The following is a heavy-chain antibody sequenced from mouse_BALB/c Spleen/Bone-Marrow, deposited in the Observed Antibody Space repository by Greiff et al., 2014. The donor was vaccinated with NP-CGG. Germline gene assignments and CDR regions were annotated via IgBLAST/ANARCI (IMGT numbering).Heavy chain of an antibody. D-gene: IGHD2-14*01. CDR1: GHTFTDYW. V-gene: IGHV1-69*01. CDR3: ARWDYRYDPLAY. J-gene: IGHJ3*01. Sequence: QVQLKESGAELVMPGASVKMSCKASGHTFTDYWMHWVKQRPGQGLEWIGAIDTSDSYTSYNQKFKGKATLTVDESSNTAYMQLSSLTSEDAAVYYCARWDYRYDPLAYWGQGTLVTVSA. CDR2: IDTSDSYT.